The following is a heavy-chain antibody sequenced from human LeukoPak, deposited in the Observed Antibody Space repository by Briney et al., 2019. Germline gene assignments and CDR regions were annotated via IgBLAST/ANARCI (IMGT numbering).Heavy chain of an antibody. V-gene: IGHV1-46*01. Sequence: ASVKVSCKASGYTFTNNYMHWVRQAPGQGLEWMGIINPSGGSTSYAQKFQGRVTMTRDMSTSTVYMEMSSLRSEDTAVYYCARETAIYAFDIWGQGTMVTVSS. CDR2: INPSGGST. CDR3: ARETAIYAFDI. CDR1: GYTFTNNY. D-gene: IGHD5-24*01. J-gene: IGHJ3*02.